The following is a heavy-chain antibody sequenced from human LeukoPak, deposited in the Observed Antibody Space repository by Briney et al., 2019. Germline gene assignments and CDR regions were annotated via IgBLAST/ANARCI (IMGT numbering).Heavy chain of an antibody. CDR1: GFTFSSYA. J-gene: IGHJ4*02. CDR3: AKDPLDYGDYVGGYFDY. V-gene: IGHV3-23*01. CDR2: ISGSGGST. Sequence: PGWYLRLSCAASGFTFSSYAMSWVRQAPGKGLEWVSSISGSGGSTYYADSVKGRFTISRDNSKHTLYLQMNSLRAEDTAVYYCAKDPLDYGDYVGGYFDYWGQGTLVTVSS. D-gene: IGHD4-17*01.